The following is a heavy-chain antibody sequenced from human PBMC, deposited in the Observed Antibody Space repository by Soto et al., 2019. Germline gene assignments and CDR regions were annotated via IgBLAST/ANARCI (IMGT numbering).Heavy chain of an antibody. J-gene: IGHJ6*02. CDR1: GFTFSSYP. CDR2: ISSEGSNT. V-gene: IGHV3-30-3*01. CDR3: AREVSTPTWTYYGMDV. Sequence: QVQLVESGGGVVQPGRSLRLSCAASGFTFSSYPIHWVRQAPGKAPEWVAAISSEGSNTNYADSVKGRFTISRDNSRSTLYLQMRGLRPEDTAVYYCAREVSTPTWTYYGMDVWGQGTAVTVSS. D-gene: IGHD1-1*01.